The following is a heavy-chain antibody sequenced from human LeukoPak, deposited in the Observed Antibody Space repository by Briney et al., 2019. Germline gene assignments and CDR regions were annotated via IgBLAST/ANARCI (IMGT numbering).Heavy chain of an antibody. J-gene: IGHJ4*02. D-gene: IGHD2-2*02. CDR1: GFTFSSYE. CDR3: ARYTEYYFDY. Sequence: PGGSLRLSCAASGFTFSSYEMNWVRQAPWKGLEWVSYISSSGSTIYYADSVKGRFTISRDNAKNSLYLQMNSLRAEDTAVYYCARYTEYYFDYWGQGTLVTVSS. CDR2: ISSSGSTI. V-gene: IGHV3-48*03.